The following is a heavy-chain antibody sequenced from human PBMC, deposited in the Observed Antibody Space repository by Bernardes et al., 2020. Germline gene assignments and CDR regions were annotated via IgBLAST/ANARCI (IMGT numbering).Heavy chain of an antibody. CDR2: ISYDGSNK. D-gene: IGHD6-6*01. CDR3: AKDIAARPPDYYYYGMDV. J-gene: IGHJ6*02. CDR1: GFTFSSYG. V-gene: IGHV3-30*18. Sequence: GGSLRLSCAASGFTFSSYGMHWVRQAPGKGLEWVAVISYDGSNKYYADSVKGRFTISRDNSKNTLYLQMNSLRAEDTAVYYCAKDIAARPPDYYYYGMDVWVQGTTVTVSS.